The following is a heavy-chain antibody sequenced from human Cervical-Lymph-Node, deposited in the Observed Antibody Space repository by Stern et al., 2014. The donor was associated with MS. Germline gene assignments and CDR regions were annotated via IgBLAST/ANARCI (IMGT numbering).Heavy chain of an antibody. V-gene: IGHV3-74*02. CDR3: ARMLHDYNSFFDS. CDR1: GFTFSSFW. CDR2: VNSDGSYT. Sequence: VQLVQSGGGLVQPGGSLRLSCAASGFTFSSFWMHWVRQAPGKGLVWVSRVNSDGSYTSYADSVKGRFTVSRDNAKNTLSLQMNSLRAEDTAVYYCARMLHDYNSFFDSWGQGTLVTVSS. J-gene: IGHJ5*01. D-gene: IGHD5-24*01.